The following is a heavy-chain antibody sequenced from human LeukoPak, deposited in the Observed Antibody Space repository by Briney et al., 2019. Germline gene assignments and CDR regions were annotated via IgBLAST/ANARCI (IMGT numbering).Heavy chain of an antibody. CDR3: AARKVRGVWFYLDY. Sequence: GGSLRLSCAAPGFTVSAYAMAWVRQAPGKGLEWVSTIYDDNTYYADSVKGRFAISTDNSKNTLYLQMNSLRVEDTAVYFCAARKVRGVWFYLDYWGQGTLVTVSS. CDR2: IYDDNT. D-gene: IGHD3-10*01. CDR1: GFTVSAYA. J-gene: IGHJ4*02. V-gene: IGHV3-23*01.